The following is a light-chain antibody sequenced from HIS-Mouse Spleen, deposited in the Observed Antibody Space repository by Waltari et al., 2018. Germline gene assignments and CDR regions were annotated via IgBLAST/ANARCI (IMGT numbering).Light chain of an antibody. CDR2: YKSDSDK. V-gene: IGLV5-45*02. CDR3: MIWHSSAWV. CDR1: SGINVGTYR. J-gene: IGLJ3*02. Sequence: QAVLTQPSSLSASPGASASLTCTLRSGINVGTYRIYWIQQKPGSPPQYLLRYKSDSDKQQGSGVPSRFSGSKDASANAGILLISGLQSEDEADYYCMIWHSSAWVFGGGTKLTVL.